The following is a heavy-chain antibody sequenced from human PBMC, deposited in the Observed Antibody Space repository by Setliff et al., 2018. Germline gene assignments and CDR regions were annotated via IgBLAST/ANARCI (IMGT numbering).Heavy chain of an antibody. CDR2: ISSNGGST. CDR1: GFTFSSYA. D-gene: IGHD3-22*01. V-gene: IGHV3-64*02. J-gene: IGHJ6*02. Sequence: GSLRLSCAASGFTFSSYAMHWVRQAPGKGLEYVSAISSNGGSTYYADSVKGRFTISRDNSKNTLYLQMGSLRAEDMAVYHCARSYDSSGFMFVYYYYGMDVWGQG. CDR3: ARSYDSSGFMFVYYYYGMDV.